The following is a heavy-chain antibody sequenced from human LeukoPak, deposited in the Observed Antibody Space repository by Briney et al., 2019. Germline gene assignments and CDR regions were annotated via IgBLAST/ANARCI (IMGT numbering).Heavy chain of an antibody. CDR2: INPNSGGT. Sequence: GASVKVSCKASGYTFTGYYMHWVRQAPGQGLEWMGWINPNSGGTNYAQKFQGWVTMTGDTSISTAYMELSRLRSDDTAVYYCAREERTIWFGERYYGMDVWGQGTTVTVSS. CDR3: AREERTIWFGERYYGMDV. CDR1: GYTFTGYY. D-gene: IGHD3-10*01. J-gene: IGHJ6*02. V-gene: IGHV1-2*04.